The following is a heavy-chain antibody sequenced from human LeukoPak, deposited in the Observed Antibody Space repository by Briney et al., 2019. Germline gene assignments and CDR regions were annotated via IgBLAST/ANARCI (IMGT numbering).Heavy chain of an antibody. Sequence: PGGSLRLSCAASGFTFSDYYMSWIRQAPGKGLEWVSYISSSGSTIYYADSVKGRFTISRDNSKNTLYLQMNSLRAEDTAVYYCARERSSSWTPFDYWGQGTLVTVSS. CDR2: ISSSGSTI. D-gene: IGHD6-13*01. CDR1: GFTFSDYY. V-gene: IGHV3-11*04. CDR3: ARERSSSWTPFDY. J-gene: IGHJ4*02.